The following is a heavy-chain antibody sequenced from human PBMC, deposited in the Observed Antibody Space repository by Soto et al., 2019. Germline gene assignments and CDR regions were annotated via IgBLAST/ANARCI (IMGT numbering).Heavy chain of an antibody. CDR3: ARDSAFSYGRDAFDI. J-gene: IGHJ3*02. CDR1: GFTLSSCW. Sequence: GGSLRLSCAASGFTLSSCWMTWVRQAPGKGLEWVANIKQDGSDKYYVDSVKGRFTISRDNAKNSLYLQMNSLRAEDTAVYYCARDSAFSYGRDAFDIWGQGTMVTVSS. D-gene: IGHD3-10*01. V-gene: IGHV3-7*03. CDR2: IKQDGSDK.